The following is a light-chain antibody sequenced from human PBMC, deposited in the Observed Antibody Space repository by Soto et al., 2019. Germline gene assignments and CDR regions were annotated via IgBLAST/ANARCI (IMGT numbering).Light chain of an antibody. CDR1: QGISSY. V-gene: IGKV1-9*01. CDR3: QQLNSYPG. CDR2: AAS. Sequence: DLQLTQSPSFLSASVGDRVTITCRASQGISSYLAWYQQKPGKAPKLLIYAASTLQSGVPSRFSGSGSGTEFTLTISSLQPEDFATYYCQQLNSYPGFGGGTKVEIK. J-gene: IGKJ4*01.